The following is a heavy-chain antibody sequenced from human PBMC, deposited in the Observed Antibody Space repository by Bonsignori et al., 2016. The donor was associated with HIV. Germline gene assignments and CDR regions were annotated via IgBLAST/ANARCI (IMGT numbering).Heavy chain of an antibody. CDR2: ISYDGSNK. V-gene: IGHV3-30-3*01. D-gene: IGHD3-22*01. Sequence: VRQAPGKGLEWVAVISYDGSNKYYADSVKGRFTISRDNSKNTLYLQMNSLRAEDTAVYYCARDQTRITMIVVVMEDAFDIWGQGTMVTVSS. CDR3: ARDQTRITMIVVVMEDAFDI. J-gene: IGHJ3*02.